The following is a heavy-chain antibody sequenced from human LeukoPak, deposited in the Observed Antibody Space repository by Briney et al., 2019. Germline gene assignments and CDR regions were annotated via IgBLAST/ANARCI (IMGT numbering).Heavy chain of an antibody. CDR2: ISPSDSDA. CDR1: GYTFTNHW. J-gene: IGHJ4*02. D-gene: IGHD2-2*01. CDR3: ARRGCSATSCSPYYFDY. V-gene: IGHV5-51*01. Sequence: GESLKISCKGSGYTFTNHWIGWVRQMPGQGLEWMGIISPSDSDASYSPSFQGQVTISVDKSIYTAYLQWRSLKASDTAMYYCARRGCSATSCSPYYFDYWGQGTLVTVSS.